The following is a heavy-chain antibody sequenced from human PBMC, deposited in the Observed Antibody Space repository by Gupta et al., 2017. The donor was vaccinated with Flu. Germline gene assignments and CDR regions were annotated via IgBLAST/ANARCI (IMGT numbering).Heavy chain of an antibody. J-gene: IGHJ4*02. V-gene: IGHV3-49*02. D-gene: IGHD3-16*01. Sequence: PGKWLGWVGFIRRKVDGGGNEYASSVKGRFTISRDDSKTIVYLQMNSLKTEDTAVYYCTRDPWGSVAASFDYWGQGTLVTVSS. CDR2: IRRKVDGGGN. CDR3: TRDPWGSVAASFDY.